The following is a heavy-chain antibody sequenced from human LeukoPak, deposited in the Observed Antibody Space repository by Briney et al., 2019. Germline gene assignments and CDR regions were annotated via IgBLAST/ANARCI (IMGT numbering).Heavy chain of an antibody. CDR2: IYYSGST. Sequence: SETLSLTCTVSGGSINSYYWSWIRQPPGKGLEWIGYIYYSGSTNYNPSLMSRVTISVDTSKTQFSLKLSSVTAADTAVYYCARDKQDAFDIWGQGTMVTVSS. CDR3: ARDKQDAFDI. D-gene: IGHD6-13*01. J-gene: IGHJ3*02. V-gene: IGHV4-59*01. CDR1: GGSINSYY.